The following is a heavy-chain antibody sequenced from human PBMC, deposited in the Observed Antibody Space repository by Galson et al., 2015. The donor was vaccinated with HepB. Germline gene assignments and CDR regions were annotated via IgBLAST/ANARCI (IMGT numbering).Heavy chain of an antibody. CDR1: GFSLSTSGVG. Sequence: PALVKPTQTLTLTCTFSGFSLSTSGVGAGWIRQPPGKALEWLAPIYWNDAKRYTPSLNSRLNITRGTSKNQVVLTMTNVDPVDTATYYCAHRIYDSSGERFDYWGQGTLVTVSS. V-gene: IGHV2-5*01. J-gene: IGHJ4*02. D-gene: IGHD3-22*01. CDR3: AHRIYDSSGERFDY. CDR2: IYWNDAK.